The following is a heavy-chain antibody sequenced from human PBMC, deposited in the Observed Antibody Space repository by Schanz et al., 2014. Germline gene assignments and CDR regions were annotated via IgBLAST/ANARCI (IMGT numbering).Heavy chain of an antibody. CDR3: ARGGRTTYNYYYGMDV. CDR1: GGSISSGGYS. V-gene: IGHV4-30-4*07. J-gene: IGHJ6*02. CDR2: IYYSGST. D-gene: IGHD1-1*01. Sequence: QVQLQESGPGLVKPSQTLSLTCAVSGGSISSGGYSWNWIRQPPGKGLEWIVYIYYSGSTYYNPALKGRVTISVDTSKNQFSLKLSFVTAADTAVYYCARGGRTTYNYYYGMDVWGQGTTVTVSS.